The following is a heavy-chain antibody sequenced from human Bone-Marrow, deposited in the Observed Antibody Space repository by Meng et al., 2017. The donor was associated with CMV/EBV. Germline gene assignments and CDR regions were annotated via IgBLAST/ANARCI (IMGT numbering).Heavy chain of an antibody. J-gene: IGHJ5*02. Sequence: QLQLQESGPGLVKPSETLSLTCTVSGGSISSSSYYWGWIRQPPGKGLEWIGSIYYSGSTYYNPPLKSRVTISVDTSKNQFSLKLSSVTAADTAVYYCAREFEGGGFLEWFFDPWGQGTLVTVSS. CDR3: AREFEGGGFLEWFFDP. V-gene: IGHV4-39*07. D-gene: IGHD3-3*01. CDR2: IYYSGST. CDR1: GGSISSSSYY.